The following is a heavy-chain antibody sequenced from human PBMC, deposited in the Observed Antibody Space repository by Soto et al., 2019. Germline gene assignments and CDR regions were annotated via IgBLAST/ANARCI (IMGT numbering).Heavy chain of an antibody. Sequence: QVQLVQSGAALKRPGASVRLSCKASGYRFTSDAIVWVRQAPGQGLEWMGWVSPHNDNRNYAQKFRYRVTMTTDTSTSTAHLELRSLRSDDTAVYYFAREKYLDTRTAFGVWGQGTMVTVS. CDR2: VSPHNDNR. V-gene: IGHV1-18*04. D-gene: IGHD5-18*01. CDR3: AREKYLDTRTAFGV. CDR1: GYRFTSDA. J-gene: IGHJ3*01.